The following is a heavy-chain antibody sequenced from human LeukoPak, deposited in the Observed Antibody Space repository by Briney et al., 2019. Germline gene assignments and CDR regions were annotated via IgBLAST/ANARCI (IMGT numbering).Heavy chain of an antibody. CDR1: GFTFSSYA. J-gene: IGHJ5*02. Sequence: GSLRLSCAASGFTFSSYAMSWIRQPPGKGLEWIGEINHSGSTNYNPSLKSRVTISVDTSKNQFSLKLSSVTAADTAVYYCARRGRSYGSGSYRWFDPWGQGTLVTVSS. CDR2: INHSGST. D-gene: IGHD3-10*01. CDR3: ARRGRSYGSGSYRWFDP. V-gene: IGHV4-34*01.